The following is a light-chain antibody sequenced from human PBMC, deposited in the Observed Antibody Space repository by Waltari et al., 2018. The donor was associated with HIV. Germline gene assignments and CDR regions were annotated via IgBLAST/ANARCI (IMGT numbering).Light chain of an antibody. CDR1: SSNIGSNY. Sequence: QSVLTQPPSASGTPGQRVAISCSGSSSNIGSNYVYWYQQLPGTAPKVLIYRSNERPEGVPDRFSGSKSGTSASLAISALRSEDEADYCGATWDDSLSGPVFGGGTKLTVL. CDR3: ATWDDSLSGPV. J-gene: IGLJ3*02. V-gene: IGLV1-47*01. CDR2: RSN.